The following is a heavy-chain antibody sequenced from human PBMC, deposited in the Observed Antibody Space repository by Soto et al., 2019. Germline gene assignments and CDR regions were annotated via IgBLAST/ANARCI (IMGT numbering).Heavy chain of an antibody. D-gene: IGHD3-10*01. J-gene: IGHJ6*02. CDR2: VSPPFRTS. Sequence: QVQLVQSGAEVKKPGSSVNVSCKTSGVSFNNNGIGWVRQAPGHGLEWMGGVSPPFRTSNYARNFQGRISITADASTGTVNMELSSLTSEDTAQYYCARVLYYGSGSYSPYGMDVWGQGTTVTVSS. V-gene: IGHV1-69*01. CDR3: ARVLYYGSGSYSPYGMDV. CDR1: GVSFNNNG.